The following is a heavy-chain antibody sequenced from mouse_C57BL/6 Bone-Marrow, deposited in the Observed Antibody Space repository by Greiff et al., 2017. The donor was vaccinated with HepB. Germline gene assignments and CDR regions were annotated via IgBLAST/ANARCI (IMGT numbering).Heavy chain of an antibody. CDR3: TLGLLRAGFAY. J-gene: IGHJ3*01. Sequence: VQLQQSGAELVRPGASVKLSCTASGFNIKDYYMHWVKQRPEQGLEWIGWLDPENGDTEYASKFQGKATITADTSSNTAYLQLSSLTSEDTAVYYCTLGLLRAGFAYWGQGTRGTVSA. D-gene: IGHD1-1*01. V-gene: IGHV14-4*01. CDR1: GFNIKDYY. CDR2: LDPENGDT.